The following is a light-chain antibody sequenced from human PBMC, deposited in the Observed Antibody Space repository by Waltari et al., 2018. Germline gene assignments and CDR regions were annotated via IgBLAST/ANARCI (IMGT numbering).Light chain of an antibody. CDR1: QSLLHSNGYNY. V-gene: IGKV2-28*01. Sequence: DIVMTQSTLSLTVTPGEPASISCRSSQSLLHSNGYNYLDWYLQKPGQSPQLLIYLGSNRASGVPDRFSGSGSGTDFTLKISRVEAEDVGVYYCMQALQTPRAFGQGTRLEIK. CDR2: LGS. CDR3: MQALQTPRA. J-gene: IGKJ5*01.